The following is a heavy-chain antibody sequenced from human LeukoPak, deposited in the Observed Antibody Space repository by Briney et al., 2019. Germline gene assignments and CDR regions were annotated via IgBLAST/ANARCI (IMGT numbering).Heavy chain of an antibody. Sequence: SETLSLTCTVSGGSISSYYWSWIRQPPGKGLEWIGEINHSGSTNYNPSLKSRVTISVDTSKNQFSLKLSSVTAADTAVYYCARFGYSYGIDYWGQGTLVTVSS. V-gene: IGHV4-34*01. D-gene: IGHD5-18*01. CDR1: GGSISSYY. CDR3: ARFGYSYGIDY. J-gene: IGHJ4*02. CDR2: INHSGST.